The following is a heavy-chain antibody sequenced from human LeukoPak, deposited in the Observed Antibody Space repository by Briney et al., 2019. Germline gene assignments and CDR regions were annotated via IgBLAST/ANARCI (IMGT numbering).Heavy chain of an antibody. V-gene: IGHV4-31*03. Sequence: SQTLSLTCTVSGGSISSGGYYWSWIRQHPGKGLEWIGYIYYSGSTNYNPSLKSRVTISVDKSKNQFSLKLSSVTAADTAVYYCARVGTMVRGVTLYYYYGMNVWGQGTTVTVSS. J-gene: IGHJ6*02. D-gene: IGHD3-10*01. CDR1: GGSISSGGYY. CDR2: IYYSGST. CDR3: ARVGTMVRGVTLYYYYGMNV.